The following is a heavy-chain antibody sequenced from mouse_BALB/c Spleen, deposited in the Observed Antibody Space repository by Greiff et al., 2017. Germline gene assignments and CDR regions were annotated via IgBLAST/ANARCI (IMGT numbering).Heavy chain of an antibody. V-gene: IGHV1-77*01. CDR1: GYTFTDYY. CDR3: ARGHYYGSSYDY. J-gene: IGHJ2*01. D-gene: IGHD1-1*01. CDR2: IYPGSGNT. Sequence: VQLHQSGAELARPGASVKLSCKASGYTFTDYYINWVKQRTGQGLEWIGEIYPGSGNTYYNEKFKGKATLTADKSSSTAYMQLSSLTSEDSAVYFCARGHYYGSSYDYWGQGTTLTVSS.